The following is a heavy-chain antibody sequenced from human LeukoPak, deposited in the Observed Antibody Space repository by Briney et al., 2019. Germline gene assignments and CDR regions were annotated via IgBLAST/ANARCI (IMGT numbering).Heavy chain of an antibody. J-gene: IGHJ4*02. V-gene: IGHV3-7*01. D-gene: IGHD6-19*01. CDR3: ARDPSPRGWSSYYFDY. Sequence: PGGSLRLSCAASGFTFSSYAMSWVRQAPGKGLEWVASLNQNGSERYYVDSVKGRFTVSRDNGKKSLYLQMNSLRAEDTGVYYCARDPSPRGWSSYYFDYWGQGSLATVSP. CDR1: GFTFSSYA. CDR2: LNQNGSER.